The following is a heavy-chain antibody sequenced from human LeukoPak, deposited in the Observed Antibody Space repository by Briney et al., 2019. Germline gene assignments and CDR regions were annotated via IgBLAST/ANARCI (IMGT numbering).Heavy chain of an antibody. CDR1: GGSISSSSAY. CDR2: IYYSKNT. J-gene: IGHJ4*02. D-gene: IGHD3-10*01. V-gene: IGHV4-39*01. CDR3: ARLKEGIDY. Sequence: SETLSLTCTVSGGSISSSSAYWGWIRQPPGKGLEWIGSIYYSKNTYYNPSLKSRVTISVDTSKNQFSLKLSSVTAADTAVYYCARLKEGIDYWGQGTLVTVSS.